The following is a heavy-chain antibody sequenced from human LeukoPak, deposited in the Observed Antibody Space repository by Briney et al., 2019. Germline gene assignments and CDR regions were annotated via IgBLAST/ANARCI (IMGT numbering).Heavy chain of an antibody. CDR2: IYYSGNI. D-gene: IGHD5-24*01. CDR3: ARKVATINPFDY. V-gene: IGHV4-59*08. J-gene: IGHJ4*02. Sequence: PSETLSLTCTVSGVSISSYYWSWIRQPPGKGLEWIEYIYYSGNINYNPSFKSRVTISVDTSKNQFSLKLTSVTAADTAVYYCARKVATINPFDYWGQGTLVTVSS. CDR1: GVSISSYY.